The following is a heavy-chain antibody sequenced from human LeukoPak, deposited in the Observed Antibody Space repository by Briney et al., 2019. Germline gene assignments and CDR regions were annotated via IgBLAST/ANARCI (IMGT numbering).Heavy chain of an antibody. D-gene: IGHD2-2*01. J-gene: IGHJ4*02. Sequence: GGSLRLSCAASGFTFSSYAMSWVRQAPGKGLEWVSAISGSGGSTYYADSVKGRFTISRDNSKNTLYLQMNSLRAEDTAVYYCAKETIDCSSTSCYVVRVDYFDNWGQGTLVTVSS. CDR3: AKETIDCSSTSCYVVRVDYFDN. V-gene: IGHV3-23*01. CDR2: ISGSGGST. CDR1: GFTFSSYA.